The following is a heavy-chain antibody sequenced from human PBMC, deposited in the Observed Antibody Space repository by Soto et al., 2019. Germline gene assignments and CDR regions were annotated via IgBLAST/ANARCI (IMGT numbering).Heavy chain of an antibody. V-gene: IGHV4-34*01. D-gene: IGHD2-2*01. CDR1: GGSFSGYY. CDR2: INHSGST. Sequence: SETLSLTCAVYGGSFSGYYWSWIRQPPGKGLEWIGEINHSGSTNYNPSLKSRVTISVDTSKNQFSLKLSSVTAADTAVYYCARGDIVVVPAAMPSGALNYYYYMDVWGKGTTVTVSS. CDR3: ARGDIVVVPAAMPSGALNYYYYMDV. J-gene: IGHJ6*03.